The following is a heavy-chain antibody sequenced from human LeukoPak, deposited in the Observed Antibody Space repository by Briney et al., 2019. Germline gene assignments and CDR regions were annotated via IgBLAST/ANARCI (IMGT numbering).Heavy chain of an antibody. CDR3: ARLNHDNCFDF. D-gene: IGHD1-1*01. CDR1: GGSLTTYY. V-gene: IGHV4-4*07. CDR2: IYTSGTT. J-gene: IGHJ4*02. Sequence: SETLSLTCTVSGGSLTTYYWSWIRPPAGKGLEWIGRIYTSGTTNYNPSLKSRVTMSLDTSNHKLSLKLSSVTAADTTVYYCARLNHDNCFDFWGQGILVTVSS.